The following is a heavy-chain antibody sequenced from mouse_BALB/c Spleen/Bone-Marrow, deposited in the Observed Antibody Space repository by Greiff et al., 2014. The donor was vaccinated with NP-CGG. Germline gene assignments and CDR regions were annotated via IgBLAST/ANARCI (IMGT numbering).Heavy chain of an antibody. CDR1: GFTFSDFY. J-gene: IGHJ4*01. CDR2: SRNKANDYTT. D-gene: IGHD1-1*01. Sequence: EVKLMESGGGLVQPGGSLRLSCAPSGFTFSDFYMEWVRQPPGKRLEWIAASRNKANDYTTEYSASVKGRFIVSRDTSQSILYLKRYALRAEDTAIYYCARDYYYGAMDYWGQGTSVTVSS. CDR3: ARDYYYGAMDY. V-gene: IGHV7-1*02.